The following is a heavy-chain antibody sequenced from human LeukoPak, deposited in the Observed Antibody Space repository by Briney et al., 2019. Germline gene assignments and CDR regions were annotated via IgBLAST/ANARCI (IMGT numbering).Heavy chain of an antibody. Sequence: GGSLGLSCAASGFTFSDHHMDWVRQAPGKGLEWIGRSKNKDYAYSTVYAASVKGRFTFSRDDPKNSLYLQMNSLTTEDTAVYYCTRIFYYGTRGYYPDFWGQGTLVTVSS. CDR3: TRIFYYGTRGYYPDF. D-gene: IGHD3-22*01. CDR2: SKNKDYAYST. CDR1: GFTFSDHH. V-gene: IGHV3-72*01. J-gene: IGHJ4*02.